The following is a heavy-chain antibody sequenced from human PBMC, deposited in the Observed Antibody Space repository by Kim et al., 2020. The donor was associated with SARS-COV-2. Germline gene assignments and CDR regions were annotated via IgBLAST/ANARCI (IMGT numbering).Heavy chain of an antibody. Sequence: GGSLRLSCAASGFTFSSYSMNWVRQAPGKGLEWVSSISSSSSYIYYADSVKGRFTISRDNAKNSLYLQMNSLRAEDTAVYYCARGAYGSGGVEDYWGQGTLVTVSS. D-gene: IGHD3-10*01. CDR3: ARGAYGSGGVEDY. V-gene: IGHV3-21*01. CDR1: GFTFSSYS. CDR2: ISSSSSYI. J-gene: IGHJ4*02.